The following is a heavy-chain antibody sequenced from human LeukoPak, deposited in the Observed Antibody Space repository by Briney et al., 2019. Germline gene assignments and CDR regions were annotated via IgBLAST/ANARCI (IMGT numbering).Heavy chain of an antibody. CDR3: ARDSVAVRPGWFDP. D-gene: IGHD6-6*01. CDR2: ISAYNGNT. CDR1: GYTLTTYG. J-gene: IGHJ5*02. V-gene: IGHV1-18*01. Sequence: ASVKVSCKASGYTLTTYGISWVRQAPGQGFEWMGWISAYNGNTNYAQKFQGRVTMTTETSTSTAYMELGSLRSDDTAVYYCARDSVAVRPGWFDPWGQGTLVTVSS.